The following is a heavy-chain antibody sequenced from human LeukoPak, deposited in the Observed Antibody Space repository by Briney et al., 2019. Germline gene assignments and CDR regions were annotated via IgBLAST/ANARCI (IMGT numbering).Heavy chain of an antibody. V-gene: IGHV3-30*04. CDR3: ARGRPHGNDY. CDR2: ISYDGSVQ. D-gene: IGHD4-23*01. J-gene: IGHJ4*02. Sequence: GRSLRLSCAASGFTFSHYAMYWVRQAPGKGLEWVALISYDGSVQYYADSVKGRFSISRDNAKNTLYLQMNSLRVEDTAVYYCARGRPHGNDYWGQGTLVTVSS. CDR1: GFTFSHYA.